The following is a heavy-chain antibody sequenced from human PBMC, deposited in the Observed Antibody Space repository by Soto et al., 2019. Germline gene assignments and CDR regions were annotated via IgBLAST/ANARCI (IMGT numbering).Heavy chain of an antibody. V-gene: IGHV3-48*02. J-gene: IGHJ6*02. CDR1: GFTFSSYS. CDR3: ASPPTSRYYYYGMDV. CDR2: ISSSSSTI. Sequence: PGGSLRLSCAASGFTFSSYSMNWVRQAPGKGLEWVSYISSSSSTIYYADSVKGRFTISRDNAKNSLYLQMNSLRDEDTAVYYCASPPTSRYYYYGMDVWGQGTTVTV.